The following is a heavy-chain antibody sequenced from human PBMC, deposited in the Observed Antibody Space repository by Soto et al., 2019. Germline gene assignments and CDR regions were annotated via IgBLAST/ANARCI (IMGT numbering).Heavy chain of an antibody. V-gene: IGHV1-46*01. CDR3: ARAKTSSGCLDY. J-gene: IGHJ4*02. CDR2: INPSGGST. D-gene: IGHD6-19*01. CDR1: GYTFTNYY. Sequence: ASVKVSCKASGYTFTNYYMHWVRQAPGQGIEWMGIINPSGGSTSYAQKFQGRVTLTRDTSTSTVYMELSSLRSEDTAVYYCARAKTSSGCLDYWRLGTLVTFSS.